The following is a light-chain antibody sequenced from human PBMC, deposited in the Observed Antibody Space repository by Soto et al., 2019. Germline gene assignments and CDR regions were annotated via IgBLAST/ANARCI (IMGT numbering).Light chain of an antibody. CDR1: QSISVW. J-gene: IGKJ1*01. V-gene: IGKV1-5*03. CDR2: KAS. CDR3: QQYDSYYPT. Sequence: DIQMTQSPSTLSASVGDRVTITCRASQSISVWLAWYQQKPGKAPKLLINKASSLESGVPSRFSGSGSGTEFTLTISSLQPDDFETYYCQQYDSYYPTFGQRTKVNI.